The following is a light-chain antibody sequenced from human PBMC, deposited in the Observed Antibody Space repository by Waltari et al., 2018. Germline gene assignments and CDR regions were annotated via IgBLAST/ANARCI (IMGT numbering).Light chain of an antibody. Sequence: QSALTQPASVSASPGQSITISCIGTSSDVGGYNYVSWYQQHPGKVPKLLIYDVSNRPSGVSNRFSGSKSGNTASLTISGLQAEDEADYYCSSYTSISTPVVFGGGTKLTVL. CDR2: DVS. CDR3: SSYTSISTPVV. V-gene: IGLV2-14*03. CDR1: SSDVGGYNY. J-gene: IGLJ2*01.